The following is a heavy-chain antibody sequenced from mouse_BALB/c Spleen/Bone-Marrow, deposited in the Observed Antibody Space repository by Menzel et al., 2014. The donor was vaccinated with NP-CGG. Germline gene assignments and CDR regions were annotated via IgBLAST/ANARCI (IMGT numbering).Heavy chain of an antibody. Sequence: VQLQQSGPELVKPGASVKISCKASGYSFXGYFMNWVKQSHGKSLEWIGRINPYNGDTFYNQKFKGKATLTVDKSSSTAHMELLSLTSEDSAVYYRGRGDDYDGDFDRWGQGTTLTVSS. D-gene: IGHD2-4*01. CDR2: INPYNGDT. CDR3: GRGDDYDGDFDR. V-gene: IGHV1-37*01. CDR1: GYSFXGYF. J-gene: IGHJ2*01.